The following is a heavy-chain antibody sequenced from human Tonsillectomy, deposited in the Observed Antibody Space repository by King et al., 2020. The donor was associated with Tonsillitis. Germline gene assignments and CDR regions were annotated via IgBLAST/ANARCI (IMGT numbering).Heavy chain of an antibody. CDR1: GGSISSYY. Sequence: QLQESGPGLVKPSETLSLTCTVSGGSISSYYWSWIRQPPGKGLEWIGYIYYSGSTNYNPSLKSRVTISVDTSKNQFSLKLSSVTAADTAVYYCARDCYDFWSGYYCYWGQGTLVTVSS. CDR3: ARDCYDFWSGYYCY. CDR2: IYYSGST. D-gene: IGHD3-3*01. V-gene: IGHV4-59*01. J-gene: IGHJ4*02.